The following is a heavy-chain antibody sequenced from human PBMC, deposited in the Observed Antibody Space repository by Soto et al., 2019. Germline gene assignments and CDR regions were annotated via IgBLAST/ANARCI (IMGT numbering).Heavy chain of an antibody. CDR1: GGSISSGSYH. V-gene: IGHV4-31*03. CDR2: SYNSGSS. J-gene: IGHJ4*02. D-gene: IGHD1-26*01. CDR3: GRVEGSSYYFRHDC. Sequence: SETLSLTCTVSGGSISSGSYHWSWIRQHPGKGLEWIGNSYNSGSSYYNPALMSRATISIDTSKDQFSLRLGSVTAADTAVYYCGRVEGSSYYFRHDCWGRGTLVTVSS.